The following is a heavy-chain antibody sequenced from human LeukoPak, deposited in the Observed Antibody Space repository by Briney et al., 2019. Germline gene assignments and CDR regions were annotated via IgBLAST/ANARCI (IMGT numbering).Heavy chain of an antibody. Sequence: HAGGSLRLSCAASGFTFSSYEMNWVRQAPGKGLEWGLYISSSGSNIYYADSVKGRFTISRDNAKNSLYLQMNSLRAEDTAVYYCARGTWIQLWSHLDYWGQGTLVTVSS. D-gene: IGHD5-18*01. V-gene: IGHV3-48*03. CDR1: GFTFSSYE. CDR3: ARGTWIQLWSHLDY. J-gene: IGHJ4*02. CDR2: ISSSGSNI.